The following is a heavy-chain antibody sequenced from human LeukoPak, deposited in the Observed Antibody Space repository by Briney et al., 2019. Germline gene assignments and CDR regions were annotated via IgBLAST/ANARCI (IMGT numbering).Heavy chain of an antibody. J-gene: IGHJ4*02. Sequence: GGSLRLSCAASGFTFNNFAMSWVRQAPGKGLEWVSLISESGTNIHYADSVKGRFTISRDNSKNTLILQMNSLRAEDTAVYFCAKTPGYCSGGSCYFHHFDYWGQGTLVTVSS. V-gene: IGHV3-23*01. CDR1: GFTFNNFA. CDR2: ISESGTNI. D-gene: IGHD2-15*01. CDR3: AKTPGYCSGGSCYFHHFDY.